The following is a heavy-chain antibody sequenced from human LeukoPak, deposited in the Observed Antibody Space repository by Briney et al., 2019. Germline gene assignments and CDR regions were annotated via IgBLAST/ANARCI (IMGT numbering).Heavy chain of an antibody. CDR1: GFTFSSYE. CDR3: ARVVRSGSYNDDY. CDR2: ISSSSSTI. D-gene: IGHD1-26*01. Sequence: GSLRLSFAASGFTFSSYEMNWVRQAPGKGLEWVSFISSSSSTIYYADSVRGRFTVSRDNAKNSLYLQMNSLRDEDTAVYYCARVVRSGSYNDDYWGQGTLVTVSS. J-gene: IGHJ4*02. V-gene: IGHV3-48*02.